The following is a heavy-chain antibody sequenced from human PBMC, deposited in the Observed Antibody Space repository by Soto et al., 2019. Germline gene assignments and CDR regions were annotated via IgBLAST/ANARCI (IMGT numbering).Heavy chain of an antibody. J-gene: IGHJ3*02. CDR1: GGTFSSYA. V-gene: IGHV1-69*01. CDR2: IIPIFGTA. CDR3: GGGELHVGAFDI. Sequence: QVQLVQSGAEVKKPGSSVKVSCKASGGTFSSYAISWVRQAPGQGLEWMGGIIPIFGTANYAQKVQGRVTITAEESTGTAEGELSSVRSEDAGVYYCGGGELHVGAFDIWGQGTMVSVCS. D-gene: IGHD1-26*01.